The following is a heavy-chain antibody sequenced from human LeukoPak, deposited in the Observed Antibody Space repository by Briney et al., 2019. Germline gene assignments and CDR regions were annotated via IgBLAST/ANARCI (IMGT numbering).Heavy chain of an antibody. Sequence: SETLSLTCVVSGGSISSSNWWSWVRQPPEKGLEWIGEIYHSGSTNYNPSLKSRVTISVDTSKNQFSLKLSSVTAADTAVYYCARDHLANLASRLFDPWGQGTLVTVSS. D-gene: IGHD3-3*01. CDR2: IYHSGST. CDR1: GGSISSSNW. J-gene: IGHJ5*02. CDR3: ARDHLANLASRLFDP. V-gene: IGHV4-4*02.